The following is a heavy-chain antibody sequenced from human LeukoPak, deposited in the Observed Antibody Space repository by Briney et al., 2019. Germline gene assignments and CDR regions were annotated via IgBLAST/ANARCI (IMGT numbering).Heavy chain of an antibody. CDR2: INPNSGGT. Sequence: ASVTLSFNSAGYTFTVYYMHWVRHPPGQGLGWMGCINPNSGGTNYAQKFQGRVTMTRETSMRAAYMELSRLTSEDTAIYYCGRGQLVDWGQGPLVTVSS. V-gene: IGHV1-2*02. CDR1: GYTFTVYY. CDR3: GRGQLVD. J-gene: IGHJ4*01.